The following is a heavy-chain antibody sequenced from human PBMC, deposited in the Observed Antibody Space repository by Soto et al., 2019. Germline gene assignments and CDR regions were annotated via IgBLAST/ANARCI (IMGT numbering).Heavy chain of an antibody. D-gene: IGHD2-15*01. V-gene: IGHV4-61*08. CDR3: ARGHRYCSGGSCYLIDY. Sequence: SETLSLTCTVSGGSISSGGYYWSWIRQHPGKGLEWIGYIYYSGSTNYNPSLKSRVTISVDTSKNQFSLKLSSVTAADTAVYYCARGHRYCSGGSCYLIDYWGQGTLVTVSS. CDR1: GGSISSGGYY. CDR2: IYYSGST. J-gene: IGHJ4*02.